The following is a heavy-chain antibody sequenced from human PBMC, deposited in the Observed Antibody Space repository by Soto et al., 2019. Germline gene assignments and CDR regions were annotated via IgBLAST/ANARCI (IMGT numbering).Heavy chain of an antibody. V-gene: IGHV4-31*03. J-gene: IGHJ6*02. CDR2: IYYSGST. CDR3: ARVVPAYYYYGMDG. Sequence: SETLSLTCTVSGGSISSGGYYWSWIRQRPGKGLEWIGYIYYSGSTYYNPSLKSRVTISVDTSKNQFSLKLSSVTAADTAVYYWARVVPAYYYYGMDGWGQGTTVTVSS. CDR1: GGSISSGGYY.